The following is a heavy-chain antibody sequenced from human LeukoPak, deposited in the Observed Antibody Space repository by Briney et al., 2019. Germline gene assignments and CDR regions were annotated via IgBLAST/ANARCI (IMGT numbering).Heavy chain of an antibody. J-gene: IGHJ3*01. D-gene: IGHD3-22*01. CDR1: GFTFSTYA. CDR2: ISDDGSNK. CDR3: ARDGDYYDSSGSDAFDV. Sequence: PGRSLRLSCAASGFTFSTYAMHWVCQAPGKGLEWVALISDDGSNKQYADSVKGRFTISRDNSKNTLYLQVNSLRAEDTAVYYCARDGDYYDSSGSDAFDVWGQGTMATVSS. V-gene: IGHV3-30*04.